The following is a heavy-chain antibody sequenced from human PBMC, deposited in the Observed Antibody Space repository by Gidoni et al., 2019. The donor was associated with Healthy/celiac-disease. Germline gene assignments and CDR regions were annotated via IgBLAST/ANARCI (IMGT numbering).Heavy chain of an antibody. Sequence: EVQLVESGGGLVQPGGSLRLSCAASGFTSRSYAMHWVRQVTGKGLEWVSAIGTAGETYYPGSVRGRFTISRENAKNSLYLQMNSLRAGDTAVYYCAKGGWSYGSGSYFGVSWFDPWGQGTLVTVSS. CDR2: IGTAGET. J-gene: IGHJ5*02. CDR1: GFTSRSYA. D-gene: IGHD3-10*01. CDR3: AKGGWSYGSGSYFGVSWFDP. V-gene: IGHV3-13*04.